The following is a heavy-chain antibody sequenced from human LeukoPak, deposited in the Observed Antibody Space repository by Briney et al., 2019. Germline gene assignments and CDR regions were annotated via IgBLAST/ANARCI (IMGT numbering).Heavy chain of an antibody. Sequence: ASVKVSCKTSGYTFTGYYIHWVRQAPGQGLEWLGRIDPNSGGTSHAHNFQGRVTMTRDTSISTAYMDLSSLTSDDTAVYYCARDSRVSGDYWGQGTLVTVSS. CDR2: IDPNSGGT. CDR1: GYTFTGYY. V-gene: IGHV1-2*06. D-gene: IGHD2-2*01. CDR3: ARDSRVSGDY. J-gene: IGHJ4*02.